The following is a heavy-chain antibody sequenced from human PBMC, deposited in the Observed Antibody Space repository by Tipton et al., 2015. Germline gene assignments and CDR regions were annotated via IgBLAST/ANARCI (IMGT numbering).Heavy chain of an antibody. V-gene: IGHV4-30-4*01. J-gene: IGHJ4*02. CDR2: IHYSGRT. D-gene: IGHD1-26*01. CDR1: GDSIGSGDYY. CDR3: ARAPPTIYFDY. Sequence: TLSLTCTVSGDSIGSGDYYWSWIRQPPGKGLEWIGNIHYSGRTFYNPSLKSRVTISVDTSKNEFSLKLRSVTAADTAVHYCARAPPTIYFDYWGQGILVTVSS.